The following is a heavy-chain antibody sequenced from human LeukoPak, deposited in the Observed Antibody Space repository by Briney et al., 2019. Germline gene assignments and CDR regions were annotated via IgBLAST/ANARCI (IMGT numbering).Heavy chain of an antibody. CDR2: INPNSGGT. D-gene: IGHD3-10*01. CDR3: ARDLDYYGSGSFFNI. CDR1: GYTFNAYS. V-gene: IGHV1-2*02. J-gene: IGHJ3*02. Sequence: ASVKVSCKPSGYTFNAYSMHWVRQAPGQGLEWMGWINPNSGGTNYAQKFQGRVTMTSDTSITTAYMELSRLRSDDTAVYYCARDLDYYGSGSFFNIWGQGTMVTVS.